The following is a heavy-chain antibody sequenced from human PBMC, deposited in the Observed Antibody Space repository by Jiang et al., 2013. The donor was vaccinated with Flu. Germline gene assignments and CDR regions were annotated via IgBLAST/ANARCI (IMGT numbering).Heavy chain of an antibody. Sequence: KPTQTLTLTCTFSGFSLTTIGMCVTWIRQPPGKALEWLAHIDWDDDKYYSTSLRTRLTISRDTSKNQVVLTMTNIDPVDTATYYCARTAARSGYYYSMDVWGQGTAVTVSS. D-gene: IGHD2-2*01. CDR3: ARTAARSGYYYSMDV. J-gene: IGHJ6*02. V-gene: IGHV2-70*01. CDR1: GFSLTTIGMC. CDR2: IDWDDDK.